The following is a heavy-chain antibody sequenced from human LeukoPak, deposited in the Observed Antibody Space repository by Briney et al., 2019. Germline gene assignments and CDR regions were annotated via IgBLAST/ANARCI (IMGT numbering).Heavy chain of an antibody. CDR3: ARDGYCSSTSCAPGDY. CDR1: GFTFSSYG. Sequence: GRSLRLSCAASGFTFSSYGMHWVRQAPGKGLEWVAVIWYDGSNKYYADSVKGRFTISRDNSKNTLYLQMNSLRAEDTAVYYCARDGYCSSTSCAPGDYWGQGTLVIVSS. V-gene: IGHV3-33*01. D-gene: IGHD2-2*03. CDR2: IWYDGSNK. J-gene: IGHJ4*02.